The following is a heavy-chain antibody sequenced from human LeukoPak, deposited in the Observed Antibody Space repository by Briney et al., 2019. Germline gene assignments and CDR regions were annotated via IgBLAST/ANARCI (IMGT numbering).Heavy chain of an antibody. J-gene: IGHJ4*02. V-gene: IGHV5-51*01. CDR1: GYSFTSYW. Sequence: GESLKISCKGSGYSFTSYWIGWVRQMPGKGLEWMGIIDPGDSDARYSPSFQGQVTISADKSISTAYLQWSSLKASDTAMYYCARHTYYYGSGSYYNYFDYWGQGTLVTVSS. D-gene: IGHD3-10*01. CDR3: ARHTYYYGSGSYYNYFDY. CDR2: IDPGDSDA.